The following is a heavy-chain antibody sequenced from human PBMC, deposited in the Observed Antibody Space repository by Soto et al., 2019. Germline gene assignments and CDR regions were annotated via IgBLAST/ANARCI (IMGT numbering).Heavy chain of an antibody. J-gene: IGHJ3*02. CDR3: ARDLKELPGAFDI. V-gene: IGHV4-61*01. Sequence: QVQLQESGPGLVKPSETLSLTCTVSGGSVSSGSYYWSWIRQPPGKVLEWIGYIYYSGSTNYNPSLKSRVTVSVDTSKNQFSLKLSSVTAADPAVYYCARDLKELPGAFDIWGQGTMVTVSS. CDR1: GGSVSSGSYY. D-gene: IGHD1-26*01. CDR2: IYYSGST.